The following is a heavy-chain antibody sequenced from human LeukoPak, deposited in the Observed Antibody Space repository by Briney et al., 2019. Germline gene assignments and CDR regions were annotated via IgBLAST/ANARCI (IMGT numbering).Heavy chain of an antibody. CDR1: GFTFSSYG. CDR2: ISSSSSYI. Sequence: GGSLRLSCAASGFTFSSYGMHWVRQAPGKGLEWVSFISSSSSYIYYADSVKGRFTISRDNAKNSLYLQMNSLRAEDTAVYYCARGEYGSGSYHIDYWGQGTLVTVSS. CDR3: ARGEYGSGSYHIDY. V-gene: IGHV3-21*01. J-gene: IGHJ4*02. D-gene: IGHD3-10*01.